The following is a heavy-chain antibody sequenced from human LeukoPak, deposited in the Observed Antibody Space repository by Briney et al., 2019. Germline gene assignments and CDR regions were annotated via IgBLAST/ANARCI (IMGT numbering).Heavy chain of an antibody. V-gene: IGHV4-59*01. CDR3: ARVTTRYYYDSSGYYPGRSGMDV. D-gene: IGHD3-22*01. CDR1: GGSISSYY. J-gene: IGHJ6*02. CDR2: IYYSGST. Sequence: PSETLSLTCTVSGGSISSYYWSWIRQPPGKGLEWIGYIYYSGSTNYNPSLKSRVTISVDTSKNQFSLKLSSVTAADTAVYYCARVTTRYYYDSSGYYPGRSGMDVWGQGTTVTVSS.